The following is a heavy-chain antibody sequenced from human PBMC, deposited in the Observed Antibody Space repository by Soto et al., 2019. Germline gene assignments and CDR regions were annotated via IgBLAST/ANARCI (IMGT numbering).Heavy chain of an antibody. V-gene: IGHV3-23*01. CDR1: GFTFSSYA. J-gene: IGHJ6*04. CDR2: ISGSGGST. D-gene: IGHD6-6*01. Sequence: HPGGSLRLSCAASGFTFSSYAMSWVRQAPGKGLEWVSAISGSGGSTYYADSVKGRFTISRDNSKNTLYLQMNSLRAEDTAVYYCAKDPALAAPHYYYYGMDVWGKGTTVTVSS. CDR3: AKDPALAAPHYYYYGMDV.